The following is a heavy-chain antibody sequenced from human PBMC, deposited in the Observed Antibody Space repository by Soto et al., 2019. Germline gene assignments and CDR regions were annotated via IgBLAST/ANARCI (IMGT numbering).Heavy chain of an antibody. J-gene: IGHJ4*02. CDR2: IYYSGST. V-gene: IGHV4-59*08. D-gene: IGHD6-6*01. CDR3: ARQSFEQLAFDY. Sequence: SETLSLTCTVSGGSISSYYWSWIRQPPGKGLEWIGYIYYSGSTNYNPSLKSRVTISVDTSKNQFSLKLSSVTAADTAVYYCARQSFEQLAFDYWGQGTLVTVSS. CDR1: GGSISSYY.